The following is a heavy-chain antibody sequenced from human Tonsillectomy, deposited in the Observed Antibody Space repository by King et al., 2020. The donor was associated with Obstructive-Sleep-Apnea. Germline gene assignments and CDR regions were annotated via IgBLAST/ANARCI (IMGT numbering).Heavy chain of an antibody. D-gene: IGHD2-21*02. CDR3: ARECGGDCFEDAFDI. CDR1: GFTFSGYA. Sequence: QLVQSGGGVVQPGRALRLSCGASGFTFSGYAMHWVRQAPGKGLEWVAIISYDGINEYYADSGKGRFTISRDNSKNTLYLQMNSLRAEDTAVYYCARECGGDCFEDAFDIWGQGTMVTVSS. CDR2: ISYDGINE. J-gene: IGHJ3*02. V-gene: IGHV3-30-3*01.